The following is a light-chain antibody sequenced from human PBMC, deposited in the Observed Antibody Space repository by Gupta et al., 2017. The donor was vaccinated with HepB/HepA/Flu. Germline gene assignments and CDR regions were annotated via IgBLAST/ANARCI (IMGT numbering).Light chain of an antibody. J-gene: IGLJ2*01. CDR2: KDR. V-gene: IGLV3-25*03. CDR1: ALPKEY. Sequence: SYQLPQPPSVSVSPGPTARITCSGDALPKEYAYWYQQKPGQGRVRVIDKDRGRASGIPERFSGSSSGTTVTLTSRGGQAEDEADYYGQAADSSGTYFGGGTKLTVL. CDR3: QAADSSGTY.